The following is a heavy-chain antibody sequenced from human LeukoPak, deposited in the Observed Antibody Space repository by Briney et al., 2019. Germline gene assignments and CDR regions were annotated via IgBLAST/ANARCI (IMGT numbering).Heavy chain of an antibody. CDR3: ARDAFCSGGSCYLFDY. V-gene: IGHV1-46*01. CDR1: GYTFTSYY. D-gene: IGHD2-15*01. CDR2: INPSGGST. J-gene: IGHJ4*02. Sequence: GASVKVSCKASGYTFTSYYMHWVRQAPGQGLEWMGIINPSGGSTSYAQKFQGRVTMTRDMSTSTVYMELSSLRSEDTAVCYCARDAFCSGGSCYLFDYWGQGTLVTVSS.